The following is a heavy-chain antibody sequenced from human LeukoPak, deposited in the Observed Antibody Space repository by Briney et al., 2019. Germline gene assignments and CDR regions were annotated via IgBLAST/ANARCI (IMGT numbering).Heavy chain of an antibody. CDR1: GGTFSSYA. J-gene: IGHJ4*02. D-gene: IGHD5-12*01. CDR2: IIPIFGTA. CDR3: ARGGSGYSGYDGGY. V-gene: IGHV1-69*13. Sequence: ASVKVSCKASGGTFSSYAISWVRQAPGQGLEWMGGIIPIFGTANYAQKFQGRVTITADESTSTAYMELSSLRSEDTAVYYCARGGSGYSGYDGGYWGQGTLVTVSS.